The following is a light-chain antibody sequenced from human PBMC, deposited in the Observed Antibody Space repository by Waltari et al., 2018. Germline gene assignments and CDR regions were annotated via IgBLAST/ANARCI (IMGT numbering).Light chain of an antibody. J-gene: IGKJ4*01. Sequence: DIQMTQSPSSLSASVGDRVTITCRASQRIGNSVAWYQQKQGKAPKHLLSTASKLESGVPSRFSGSGSGTEYTLTISSLQPEDFATYYCQQYYSIALDFGGGTKVEIK. CDR1: QRIGNS. CDR3: QQYYSIALD. V-gene: IGKV1-NL1*01. CDR2: TAS.